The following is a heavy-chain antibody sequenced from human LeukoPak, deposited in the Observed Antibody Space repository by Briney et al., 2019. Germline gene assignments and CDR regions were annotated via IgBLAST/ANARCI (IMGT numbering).Heavy chain of an antibody. V-gene: IGHV3-30*01. CDR2: ISYDGSNK. CDR1: GFTFSSYA. Sequence: GRSLRLSCAASGFTFSSYAMHWVRQAPGKGLEWVAVISYDGSNKYYADPVKGRFTISRDNSKNTLYLQMNSLRAEDTAVYYCARDQRVVLDYWGQGTLVTVSS. D-gene: IGHD2-2*01. CDR3: ARDQRVVLDY. J-gene: IGHJ4*02.